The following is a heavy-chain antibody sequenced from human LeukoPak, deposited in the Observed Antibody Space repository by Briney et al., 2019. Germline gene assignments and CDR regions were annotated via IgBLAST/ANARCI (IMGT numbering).Heavy chain of an antibody. CDR2: IYYSGST. D-gene: IGHD2-2*01. CDR3: ARARRVKYCSSTSCSRYNWFDP. CDR1: GGSISSSSYY. V-gene: IGHV4-39*07. Sequence: SETLSLTCTVSGGSISSSSYYWGWIRQPPGKGLEWIGSIYYSGSTNYNPSLKSRVTISVDTSKNQFSLKLSSVTAADTAVYYCARARRVKYCSSTSCSRYNWFDPWGQGTLVTVSS. J-gene: IGHJ5*02.